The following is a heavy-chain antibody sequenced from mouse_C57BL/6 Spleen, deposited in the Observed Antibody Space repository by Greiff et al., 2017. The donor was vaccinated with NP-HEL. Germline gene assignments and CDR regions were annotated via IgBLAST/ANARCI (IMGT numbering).Heavy chain of an antibody. CDR3: AREDYDYENYFDY. D-gene: IGHD2-4*01. J-gene: IGHJ2*01. V-gene: IGHV1-81*01. Sequence: VQLQESGAELARPGASVKLSCKASGYTFTSYGISWVKQRTGQGLEWIGEIYPRSGNTYYNEKFKGKATLTADKSSSTAYMELRSLTSEDSAVYFCAREDYDYENYFDYWGQGTTLTVSS. CDR1: GYTFTSYG. CDR2: IYPRSGNT.